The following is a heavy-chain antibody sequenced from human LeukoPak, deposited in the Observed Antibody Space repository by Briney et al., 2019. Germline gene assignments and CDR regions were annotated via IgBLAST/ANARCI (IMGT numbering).Heavy chain of an antibody. J-gene: IGHJ4*02. V-gene: IGHV4-31*03. CDR3: AWGFDSRKVGY. D-gene: IGHD6-13*01. CDR1: GGSISSGTNY. Sequence: PSETLSLTCSVSGGSISSGTNYWNWIRQPPGKGLEWIVYIYYSGSTDYNPSHKSRFTISVDTSKKLFSVSLTSATAADTAVYYCAWGFDSRKVGYWGQGTLVTVSS. CDR2: IYYSGST.